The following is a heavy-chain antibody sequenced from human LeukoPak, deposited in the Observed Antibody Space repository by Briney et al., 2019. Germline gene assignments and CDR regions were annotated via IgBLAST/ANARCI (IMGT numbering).Heavy chain of an antibody. V-gene: IGHV4-59*08. Sequence: SGTLSLTCTVSGGSISSYYWSWIRQPPGKGLEWIGYIYYSGSTNYNPSLKSRVTISVDTSKNQFSLKLSSVTAADTAVYYCASGYSRRWYYFDYWEQGTLVTVSS. CDR3: ASGYSRRWYYFDY. D-gene: IGHD6-13*01. J-gene: IGHJ4*02. CDR1: GGSISSYY. CDR2: IYYSGST.